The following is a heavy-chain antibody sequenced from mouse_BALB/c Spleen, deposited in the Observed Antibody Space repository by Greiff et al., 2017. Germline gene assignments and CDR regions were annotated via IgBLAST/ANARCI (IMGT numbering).Heavy chain of an antibody. D-gene: IGHD1-1*01. Sequence: QVQLKESGPGLVAPSQSLSITCTVSGFSLTSYGVHWVRQPPGKGLEWLGVIWAGGSTNYNSALMSRLSISKDNSKIQVFLKMNSLQTDDTAMYYCARYYCSGFDYWGQGTAVTVSS. V-gene: IGHV2-9*02. CDR3: ARYYCSGFDY. CDR2: IWAGGST. CDR1: GFSLTSYG. J-gene: IGHJ2*01.